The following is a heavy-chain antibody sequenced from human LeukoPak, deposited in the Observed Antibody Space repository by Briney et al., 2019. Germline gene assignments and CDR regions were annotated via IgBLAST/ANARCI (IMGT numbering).Heavy chain of an antibody. D-gene: IGHD2-2*01. CDR3: ARVNIVVVPAGDWFDP. CDR1: GGTFTSYT. Sequence: SVKVSCKASGGTFTSYTIIWVRQAPGQGLEWMGRIIPILGIANYAQKFQGRVTITADKSTSTAYMELSSLRTADTAVYYCARVNIVVVPAGDWFDPWGQGTLVTVSS. V-gene: IGHV1-69*02. J-gene: IGHJ5*02. CDR2: IIPILGIA.